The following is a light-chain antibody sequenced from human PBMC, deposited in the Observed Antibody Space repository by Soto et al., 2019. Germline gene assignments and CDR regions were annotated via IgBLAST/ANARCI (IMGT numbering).Light chain of an antibody. CDR1: SSDVGRYNL. V-gene: IGLV2-11*02. J-gene: IGLJ1*01. Sequence: QSALTQPASVSGSPGQSITISCTGTSSDVGRYNLVSWYQQHPGKAPKLMIYDVSKRPSGVPDRFSGSKSGNTASLTLSGLQAEDEADYYCCSYAGSYTFYVFGTGTKVTVL. CDR3: CSYAGSYTFYV. CDR2: DVS.